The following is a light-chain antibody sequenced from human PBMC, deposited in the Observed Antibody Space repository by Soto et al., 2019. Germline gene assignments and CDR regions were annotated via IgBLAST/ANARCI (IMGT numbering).Light chain of an antibody. J-gene: IGKJ1*01. CDR1: QSVVSNY. CDR2: GAF. V-gene: IGKV3-20*01. CDR3: QQYGSSPGT. Sequence: EMVLTQSPGTLSLSPGEGATLSCRASQSVVSNYLAWYQQKPGQAPKLFIYGAFIRATGIPDRFSASGSGTDFTLTISRLEPEDFAVYYCQQYGSSPGTFGQGTKVEIK.